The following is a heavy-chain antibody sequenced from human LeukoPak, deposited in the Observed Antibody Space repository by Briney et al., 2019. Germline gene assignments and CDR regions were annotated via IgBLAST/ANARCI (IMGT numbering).Heavy chain of an antibody. J-gene: IGHJ4*02. D-gene: IGHD4-17*01. CDR1: GLTFSSYE. CDR2: ISSSGSTI. Sequence: GGSLRLSCAASGLTFSSYEMNWVRQAPGKGLEWVSYISSSGSTIYYADSVKGRFTISRDNSKNTLYLQMNSLRAEDTAVYYCAKQSTVTTNGPFDYWGQGTLVTVSS. CDR3: AKQSTVTTNGPFDY. V-gene: IGHV3-48*03.